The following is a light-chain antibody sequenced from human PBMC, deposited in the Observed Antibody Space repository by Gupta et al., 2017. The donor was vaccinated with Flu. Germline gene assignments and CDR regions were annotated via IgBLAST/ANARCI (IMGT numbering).Light chain of an antibody. J-gene: IGLJ3*02. CDR3: RSYTSSSTPSWV. CDR2: EVS. V-gene: IGLV2-14*01. CDR1: SSDVGGYNY. Sequence: QSSLTQPASVSGSPGQSITISCTGTSSDVGGYNYVSWYQQHPGKAPKLMIYEVSNRPSGVSNRFSGSKSGNTASLTISGLQAEDEADYYCRSYTSSSTPSWVFGGGTKLTVL.